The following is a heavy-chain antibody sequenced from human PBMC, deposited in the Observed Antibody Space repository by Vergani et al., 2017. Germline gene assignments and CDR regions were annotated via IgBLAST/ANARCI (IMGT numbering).Heavy chain of an antibody. Sequence: QVQLVQSGAEVKKPGSSVKVSCKASGGTFSSYAISWVRQAPGQGLEWMGRIIPIFGTANYAQKFQGRVTITADESTSTAYMELSSLRSEDTAVYYCARDQXNYYDSSGYRYFDYWGQGTLVTVSS. D-gene: IGHD3-22*01. CDR2: IIPIFGTA. V-gene: IGHV1-69*13. J-gene: IGHJ4*02. CDR3: ARDQXNYYDSSGYRYFDY. CDR1: GGTFSSYA.